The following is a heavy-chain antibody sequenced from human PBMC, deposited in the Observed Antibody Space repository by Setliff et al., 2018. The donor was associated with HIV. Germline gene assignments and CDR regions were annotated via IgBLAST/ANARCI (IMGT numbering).Heavy chain of an antibody. CDR2: IYPIDSET. J-gene: IGHJ5*02. CDR1: GYNFNTYW. D-gene: IGHD3-16*02. CDR3: ARHPPRGYPKNWFDP. V-gene: IGHV5-51*01. Sequence: GESLTLSCKGFGYNFNTYWIAWVRQVPGKGLEWMGIIYPIDSETKYSPSFQGQVTISVDRSISTAYLQWNNLKASDSAIYYCARHPPRGYPKNWFDPWGQGTLVTVSS.